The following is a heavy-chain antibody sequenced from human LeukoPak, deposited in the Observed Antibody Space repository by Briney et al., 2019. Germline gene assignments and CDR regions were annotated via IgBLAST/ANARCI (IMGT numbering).Heavy chain of an antibody. CDR2: ITANGGST. Sequence: PGGSLRLSCAASGFTFSTYAMTWVRQAPGKGLEWVSSITANGGSTYYADSVKGRFTFSRDNSKNTLYLQMSSLRADDTAVYHCARDSGSYLQPTDYWGQGTLVTVSS. V-gene: IGHV3-23*01. D-gene: IGHD1-26*01. CDR3: ARDSGSYLQPTDY. J-gene: IGHJ4*02. CDR1: GFTFSTYA.